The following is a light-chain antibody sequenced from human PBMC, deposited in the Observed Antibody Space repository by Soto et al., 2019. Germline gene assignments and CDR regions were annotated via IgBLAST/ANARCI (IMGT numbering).Light chain of an antibody. CDR2: DAS. Sequence: DIQMTQSPSSLYPSVGDRVTITCRASRSISDWLAWYQQKPGKAPELLIFDASNLKSGVSSRFSGSGSGTEFTLTIRSLQPEDFATYYCQHGYVAPYNFGQGTKVDIK. CDR1: RSISDW. J-gene: IGKJ2*01. V-gene: IGKV1-5*01. CDR3: QHGYVAPYN.